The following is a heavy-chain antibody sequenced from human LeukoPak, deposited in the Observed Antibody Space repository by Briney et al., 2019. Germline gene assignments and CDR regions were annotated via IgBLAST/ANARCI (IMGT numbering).Heavy chain of an antibody. D-gene: IGHD3-22*01. CDR2: XSSSGXXI. Sequence: GGSLRLSCXASGFTFSXXXXXXXXQAPXXXXXXXXXXSSSGXXIYYADSVXXRFTIXRDNAKNSLYLQMNSLRAEDTAVYYCARDKYYYDSSGYSDYWGQGTLVTVSS. J-gene: IGHJ4*02. CDR3: ARDKYYYDSSGYSDY. V-gene: IGHV3-48*03. CDR1: GFTFSXXX.